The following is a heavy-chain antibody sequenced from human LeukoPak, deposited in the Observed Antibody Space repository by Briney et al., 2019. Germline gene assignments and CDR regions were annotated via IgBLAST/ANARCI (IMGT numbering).Heavy chain of an antibody. Sequence: TGGSLRLSCAASGFTFSSYGMHWVRQAPGKGLEWVAFIRYDGSNKYYADSVKGRFTISRDNSKNTLYLQMNSLRAEDTAVYYCAKGGLGYCSRTSCHYLIDYWGQGTLVTVSS. CDR1: GFTFSSYG. CDR2: IRYDGSNK. J-gene: IGHJ4*02. V-gene: IGHV3-30*02. D-gene: IGHD2-2*01. CDR3: AKGGLGYCSRTSCHYLIDY.